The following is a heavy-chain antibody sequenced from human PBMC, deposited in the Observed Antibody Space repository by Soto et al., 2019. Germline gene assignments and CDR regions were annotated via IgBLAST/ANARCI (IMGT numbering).Heavy chain of an antibody. D-gene: IGHD3-22*01. V-gene: IGHV2-5*02. CDR1: GFSLSTSGVG. CDR2: IYWDDDK. CDR3: APTIDYYDSSGYYLGYFDY. J-gene: IGHJ4*02. Sequence: QITLKESGPTLVKPTQTLTLTCTFSGFSLSTSGVGVGWIRQPPGKALEWLALIYWDDDKRYSPSLKSRLTITKDTSKNQVVLTMTNMDPVDTATYYCAPTIDYYDSSGYYLGYFDYWGQGTLVTVSS.